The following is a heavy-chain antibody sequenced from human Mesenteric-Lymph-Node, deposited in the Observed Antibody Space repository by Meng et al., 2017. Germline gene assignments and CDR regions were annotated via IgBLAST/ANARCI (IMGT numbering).Heavy chain of an antibody. D-gene: IGHD3-10*01. V-gene: IGHV1-2*02. CDR1: GYTFTGYY. CDR3: ARVLVRGVTHAFDI. CDR2: INPNSGGT. Sequence: ASVKAACKASGYTFTGYYMHWVRQASGQGLEWMGWINPNSGGTNYAQKFQGRVTMTRDTSISTAYMELSRLRSDDTAVYYCARVLVRGVTHAFDIWGQGTMVTSSS. J-gene: IGHJ3*02.